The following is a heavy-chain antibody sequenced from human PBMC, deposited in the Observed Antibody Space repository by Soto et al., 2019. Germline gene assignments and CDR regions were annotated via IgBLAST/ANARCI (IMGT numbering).Heavy chain of an antibody. Sequence: SSETLSLTCTVSGGSISSSSYYWGWLRQPPGKGLEWIGSIYYSGSTYYNPSLKSRVTISVDTSKNQFSLKLSSVTAADTAVYYCARQYYGDYPPYYYYMDVWGKGTTVTVSS. V-gene: IGHV4-39*01. CDR1: GGSISSSSYY. CDR3: ARQYYGDYPPYYYYMDV. D-gene: IGHD4-17*01. CDR2: IYYSGST. J-gene: IGHJ6*03.